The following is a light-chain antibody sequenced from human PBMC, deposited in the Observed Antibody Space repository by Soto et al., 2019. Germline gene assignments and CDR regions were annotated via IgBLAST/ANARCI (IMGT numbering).Light chain of an antibody. V-gene: IGKV3-15*01. CDR1: QNVYNN. Sequence: EIGRTQSPATLSVSPGEGATLSCMASQNVYNNLAWYQQRPGQPPRLRIYDASTRATGISARFSGSGYGTVFTLTISILQSEDFAVYFCQQCRNWPLTFGGGTKVEIK. CDR3: QQCRNWPLT. CDR2: DAS. J-gene: IGKJ4*01.